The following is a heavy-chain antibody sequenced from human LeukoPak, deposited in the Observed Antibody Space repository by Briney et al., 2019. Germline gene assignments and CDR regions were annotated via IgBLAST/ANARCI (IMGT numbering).Heavy chain of an antibody. Sequence: TGRSRTLACAADGFTFSSYGTHWVRQAPGKGLEWVTVIWYDGSNKYYADSVKGRFTISRDNSKHTVYLQMNSLRVEDTAVYYCAPSAFDYWGQGTLVTVSS. J-gene: IGHJ4*02. CDR3: APSAFDY. CDR1: GFTFSSYG. V-gene: IGHV3-33*01. CDR2: IWYDGSNK.